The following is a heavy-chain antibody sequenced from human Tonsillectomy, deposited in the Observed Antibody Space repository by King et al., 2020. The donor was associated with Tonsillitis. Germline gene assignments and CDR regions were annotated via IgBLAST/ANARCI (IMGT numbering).Heavy chain of an antibody. CDR2: ISGSGVGT. CDR3: AKDPRLEDFWSGYHFDY. V-gene: IGHV3-23*04. D-gene: IGHD3-3*01. J-gene: IGHJ4*02. CDR1: GFTFSSYA. Sequence: VQLVESGGGLVQPGGSLRLSCAASGFTFSSYAMSWVRQAPGKGLEWVSAISGSGVGTYYADSVKGRFTISRDNSKNTLFMQMNSLRAEATVVYYCAKDPRLEDFWSGYHFDYWGQGTLVTVSS.